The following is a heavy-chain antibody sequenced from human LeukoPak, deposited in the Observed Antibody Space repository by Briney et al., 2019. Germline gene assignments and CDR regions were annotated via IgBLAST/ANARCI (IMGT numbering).Heavy chain of an antibody. CDR3: AAWAVTTVTTNPRFDY. CDR1: GASISGPSW. Sequence: PSETLSLTCGVSGASISGPSWWSWLRQSPGKGLEWIAEIHESGSGNYNPSYKSRVSISVDKSTSHFSLKLTSVTAADTAVYYCAAWAVTTVTTNPRFDYWGQGTLVTVSS. D-gene: IGHD4-17*01. V-gene: IGHV4-4*02. J-gene: IGHJ4*02. CDR2: IHESGSG.